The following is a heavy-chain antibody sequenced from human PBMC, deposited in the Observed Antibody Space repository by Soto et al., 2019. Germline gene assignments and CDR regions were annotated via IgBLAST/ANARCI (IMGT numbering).Heavy chain of an antibody. CDR3: ARVVVVVAAKHNWFDP. D-gene: IGHD2-15*01. CDR1: GGSISSSSYY. J-gene: IGHJ5*02. V-gene: IGHV4-39*01. Sequence: PSETLSLTCTVSGGSISSSSYYWGWIGQPPGKGLEWIGSIYYSGSTYYNPSLKSRVTISVDTSKNQFSLKLSSVTAADTAVYYCARVVVVVAAKHNWFDPWGQGTLVTVSS. CDR2: IYYSGST.